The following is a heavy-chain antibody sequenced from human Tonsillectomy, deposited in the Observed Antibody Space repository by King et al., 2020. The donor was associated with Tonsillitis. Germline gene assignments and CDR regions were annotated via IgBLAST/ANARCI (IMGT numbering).Heavy chain of an antibody. V-gene: IGHV3-23*04. CDR2: ISGSVGGT. Sequence: VQLVESGGGLVQPGGSLRLSCAASGFTFSSCAMTGVRQAPGMRLEWVSAISGSVGGTYYADSVKGRFTISRDNSKNTLYLQMNSLRAEDTAVYYCAKGWVEMDAWGQGTLVTVSS. CDR3: AKGWVEMDA. J-gene: IGHJ4*02. D-gene: IGHD5-24*01. CDR1: GFTFSSCA.